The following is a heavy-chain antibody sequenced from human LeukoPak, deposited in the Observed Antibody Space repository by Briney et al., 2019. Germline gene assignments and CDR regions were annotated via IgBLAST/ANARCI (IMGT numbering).Heavy chain of an antibody. D-gene: IGHD6-13*01. CDR3: ARDYGSRSSSWQESYNWFDP. CDR1: GYTFTSYA. Sequence: EASVKVSCKASGYTFTSYAMHWVRQAPGQRLEWMGWINAGNGNTKYSQEFQGRVTITRDTSASTAYMELSSLRSEDMAVYYCARDYGSRSSSWQESYNWFDPWGQGTLVTVSS. CDR2: INAGNGNT. V-gene: IGHV1-3*03. J-gene: IGHJ5*02.